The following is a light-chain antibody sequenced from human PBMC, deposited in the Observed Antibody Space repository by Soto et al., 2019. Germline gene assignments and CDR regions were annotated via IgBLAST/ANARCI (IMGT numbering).Light chain of an antibody. Sequence: QLVLTQPSSLSASPGASVSLTCTLRSGINVGTYRIFWYQQRPGSPPQYLLRYKSDSDKQQGSGVPSRFSGSKDTSANAGILLISGLQSEDEADYYCMIWHSSAYVFGTGTKLTVL. CDR3: MIWHSSAYV. CDR1: SGINVGTYR. CDR2: YKSDSDK. J-gene: IGLJ1*01. V-gene: IGLV5-45*02.